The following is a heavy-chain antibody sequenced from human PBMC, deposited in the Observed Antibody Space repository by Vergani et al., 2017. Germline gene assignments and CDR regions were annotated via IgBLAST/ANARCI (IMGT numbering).Heavy chain of an antibody. V-gene: IGHV3-33*01. J-gene: IGHJ6*02. CDR1: GFTFSSYG. Sequence: QVQLVESGGGVVQPGRSLRLSCAASGFTFSSYGMHWVRQAPGKGLEWVAVIWYDGSNKYYADSVKGRFTISRDNSKNTLYLQMNSLRDEDTAVYYCAREWFGDYPVYYYYGMDVWGQGTTVTVSS. CDR3: AREWFGDYPVYYYYGMDV. CDR2: IWYDGSNK. D-gene: IGHD3-10*01.